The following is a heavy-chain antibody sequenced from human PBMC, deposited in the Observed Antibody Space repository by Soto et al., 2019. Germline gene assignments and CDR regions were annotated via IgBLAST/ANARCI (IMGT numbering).Heavy chain of an antibody. Sequence: EVQLLESGGGLVQPGGSLRLSCAASGFTFSSYAMSWVRQAPGKGLEWVSAISGSGGSTYYADSVKGRFTISRDNSKNTLYLHMNSLRAEDTAVYYCAKDPLGVDIVVVVAATPSDYWGQGTLVTVSS. CDR3: AKDPLGVDIVVVVAATPSDY. J-gene: IGHJ4*02. D-gene: IGHD2-15*01. V-gene: IGHV3-23*01. CDR1: GFTFSSYA. CDR2: ISGSGGST.